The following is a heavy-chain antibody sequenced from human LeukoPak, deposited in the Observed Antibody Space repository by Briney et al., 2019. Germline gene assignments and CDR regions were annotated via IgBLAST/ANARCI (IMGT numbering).Heavy chain of an antibody. CDR2: IYYSGST. J-gene: IGHJ4*02. CDR1: GGSNSSSSYY. V-gene: IGHV4-39*07. Sequence: PSETLSLTCTVSGGSNSSSSYYWGWIRQPPGKGLEWIGSIYYSGSTYYNPSLKSRVTISVDTSKNQFSLRLSSVTAADTAVYYCAISDSSASPYYWGQGTLVTVSS. CDR3: AISDSSASPYY. D-gene: IGHD3-22*01.